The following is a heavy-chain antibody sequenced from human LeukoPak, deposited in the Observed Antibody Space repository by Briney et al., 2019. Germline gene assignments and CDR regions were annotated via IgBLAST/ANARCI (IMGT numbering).Heavy chain of an antibody. V-gene: IGHV4-30-4*01. CDR2: IYYSGST. D-gene: IGHD6-6*01. J-gene: IGHJ5*02. Sequence: SETLSLTCTVSGGSISSGDYYWSWIRQPPGKGLEWIGYIYYSGSTYYNPSLKSRVTISVDTSKNQFSLKLNSVTAADTAVYYCARGGAARLWSLNSWGQGTLVTVSS. CDR1: GGSISSGDYY. CDR3: ARGGAARLWSLNS.